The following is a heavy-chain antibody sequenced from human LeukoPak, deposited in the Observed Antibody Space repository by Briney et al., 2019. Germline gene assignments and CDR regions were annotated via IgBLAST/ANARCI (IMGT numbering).Heavy chain of an antibody. D-gene: IGHD3-10*01. CDR3: ARAYYYASGTYYSXIPGAFDI. CDR1: GFTFSTYT. J-gene: IGHJ3*02. V-gene: IGHV3-21*01. Sequence: GGSLRLSCASSGFTFSTYTMTWVRQAPGKGLEWVSSISSTATYVFYADSVKGRFTISRDNAKNSVSLQMNSLSAEDTAVYYCARAYYYASGTYYSXIPGAFDI. CDR2: ISSTATYV.